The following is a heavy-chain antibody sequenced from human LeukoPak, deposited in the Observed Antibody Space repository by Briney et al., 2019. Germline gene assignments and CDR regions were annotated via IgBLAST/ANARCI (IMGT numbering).Heavy chain of an antibody. V-gene: IGHV4-34*01. CDR3: ARGRGAAAGTNFDY. CDR2: INHSGST. D-gene: IGHD6-13*01. J-gene: IGHJ4*02. Sequence: SETLSLTCAVYGGSFSGYYWSWIRQPPGKGLEWIGEINHSGSTNYNPSLKSRVTISVDTSKNQFSLKPSSVTAADTAVYYCARGRGAAAGTNFDYWGQGTLVTVSS. CDR1: GGSFSGYY.